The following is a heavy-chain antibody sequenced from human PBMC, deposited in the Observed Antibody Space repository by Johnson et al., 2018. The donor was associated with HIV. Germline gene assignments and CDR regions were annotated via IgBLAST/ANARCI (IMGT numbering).Heavy chain of an antibody. CDR3: ARVEAAAGLAFDI. CDR1: GFPFGDYA. D-gene: IGHD6-13*01. J-gene: IGHJ3*02. CDR2: IKEDGSEE. Sequence: EQLVESGGGVVRPGGSLRLSCTTSGFPFGDYAMSWFRQAPGKGLEWVANIKEDGSEEYYVDSVEGRLTVSRDNAKNSLYLQIDSLRAEDTAVYYCARVEAAAGLAFDIWGQGTMVTVSS. V-gene: IGHV3-7*05.